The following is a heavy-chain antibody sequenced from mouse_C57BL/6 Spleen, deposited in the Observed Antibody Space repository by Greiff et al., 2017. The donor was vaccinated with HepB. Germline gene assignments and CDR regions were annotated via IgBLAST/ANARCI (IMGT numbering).Heavy chain of an antibody. CDR2: ISDGGSYT. D-gene: IGHD2-3*01. CDR1: GFTFSSYA. CDR3: ARSWDGYYSWFAY. V-gene: IGHV5-4*03. Sequence: EVKLVDSGGGLVKPGGSLKLSCAASGFTFSSYAMSWVRQTPEKRLEWVATISDGGSYTYYPDNVKGRFTISRDNAKNNLYLQMSHLKSEDTAMYYCARSWDGYYSWFAYWGQGTLVTVSA. J-gene: IGHJ3*01.